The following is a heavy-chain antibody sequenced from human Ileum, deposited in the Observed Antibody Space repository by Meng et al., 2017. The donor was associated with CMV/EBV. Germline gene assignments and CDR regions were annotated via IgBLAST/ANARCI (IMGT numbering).Heavy chain of an antibody. Sequence: QLQLQAPGPSLLQPSATLALTCTVTGGSLTSYSWTWIRQPAGKGLEWIGRIHPTGTTDDNPSLRSRVSMSLDKSKNQFPLKLTSVTAADTAVYYCARAAARGVPVDLWGQGTLVTVSS. V-gene: IGHV4-4*07. D-gene: IGHD3-10*01. CDR3: ARAAARGVPVDL. CDR2: IHPTGTT. J-gene: IGHJ5*02. CDR1: GGSLTSYS.